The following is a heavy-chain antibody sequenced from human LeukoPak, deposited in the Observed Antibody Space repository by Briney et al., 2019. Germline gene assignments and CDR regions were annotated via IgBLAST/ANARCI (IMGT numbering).Heavy chain of an antibody. Sequence: GGSLRLSCAASGFTFSSYWMNWVRQAPGKGLEWVSAISGSGGSTYYADSVKGRFTISRDNSKNMLYLQVNSLRTEDTAVYYCTRDAGSWTDFDYWGQGTLVTVSS. CDR2: ISGSGGST. J-gene: IGHJ4*02. CDR3: TRDAGSWTDFDY. V-gene: IGHV3-23*01. D-gene: IGHD6-13*01. CDR1: GFTFSSYW.